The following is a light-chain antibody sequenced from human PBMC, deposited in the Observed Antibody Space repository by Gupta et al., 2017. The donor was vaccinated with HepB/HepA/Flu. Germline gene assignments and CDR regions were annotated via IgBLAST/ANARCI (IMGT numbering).Light chain of an antibody. CDR2: GNS. CDR1: NSNIGAGYD. CDR3: QSYDSSLSGSV. Sequence: QSVLTQPPSVSGAPGQRVTIASTGSNSNIGAGYDVHWYQQLPGTAPKLLIYGNSNRPSGVPDRFSGSKSGTSASLAITGLQAEDEADYYCQSYDSSLSGSVFGGGTKLTVL. J-gene: IGLJ2*01. V-gene: IGLV1-40*01.